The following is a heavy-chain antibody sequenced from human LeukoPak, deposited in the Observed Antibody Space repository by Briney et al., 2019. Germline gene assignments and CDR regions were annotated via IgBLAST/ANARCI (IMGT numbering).Heavy chain of an antibody. Sequence: PSGGSLRLSCVGSGFTFRSHAMSWVRQAPEKGLEFVSGIYENGGTTYYADSVKGRFSTSRDNSKNTLYLQMDSLRGEDTAVYYCAKDFRIGYSAHFDYWGQGALVTVSS. J-gene: IGHJ4*02. V-gene: IGHV3-23*01. CDR2: IYENGGTT. CDR3: AKDFRIGYSAHFDY. CDR1: GFTFRSHA. D-gene: IGHD2-21*01.